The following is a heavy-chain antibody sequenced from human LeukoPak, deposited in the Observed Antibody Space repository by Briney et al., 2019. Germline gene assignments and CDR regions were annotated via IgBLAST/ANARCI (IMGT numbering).Heavy chain of an antibody. V-gene: IGHV3-11*01. D-gene: IGHD6-19*01. CDR2: ISSSGSTI. CDR1: GSTFSDYY. J-gene: IGHJ6*03. CDR3: ASGPVAAYYYYYMDV. Sequence: GGSLRLSCAASGSTFSDYYMSWIRQAPGKGLEWVSYISSSGSTIYYADSVKGRFTISRDNAKNSLYLQMNSLRAEDTAVYYCASGPVAAYYYYYMDVWGKGTTVTVSS.